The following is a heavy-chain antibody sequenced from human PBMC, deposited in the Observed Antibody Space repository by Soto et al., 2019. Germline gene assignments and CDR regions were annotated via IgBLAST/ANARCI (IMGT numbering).Heavy chain of an antibody. CDR2: IWYDGSNK. CDR1: GFTFSSYG. D-gene: IGHD3-10*01. V-gene: IGHV3-33*01. Sequence: GGSLRLSCAASGFTFSSYGMHWVRQAPGKGLEWVAVIWYDGSNKYYADSVKGRFTISRDNSKNTLYLQMNSLGAEDTAVYYCAREWVRGVKPNYYYYGMDVWGQGTTVTVSS. J-gene: IGHJ6*02. CDR3: AREWVRGVKPNYYYYGMDV.